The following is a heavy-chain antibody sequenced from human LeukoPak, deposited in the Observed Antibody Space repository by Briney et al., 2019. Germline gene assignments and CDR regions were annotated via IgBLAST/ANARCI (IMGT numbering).Heavy chain of an antibody. J-gene: IGHJ4*02. CDR1: GGSISSYY. Sequence: PSETLSLTCTVSGGSISSYYWSWIRQPPGKGLEWRGYIYYSGSTNYNPSLKSRVTISVDMSKNEFSLKLSPLTAPDTAVYYCPSVSLGLSGYDSSLDYWGQGTPVTVSS. V-gene: IGHV4-59*01. CDR2: IYYSGST. D-gene: IGHD5-12*01. CDR3: PSVSLGLSGYDSSLDY.